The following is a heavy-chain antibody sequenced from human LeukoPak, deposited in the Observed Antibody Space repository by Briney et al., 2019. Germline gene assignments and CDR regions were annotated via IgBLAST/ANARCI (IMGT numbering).Heavy chain of an antibody. Sequence: PSETLSLTCTVSGGSISSGGYYWSWIRQHPGKGLEWIGYTYYSGSTYYNPSLKSRVTISVDTSKNQFSLKLSSVTAADTAVYYCAREAGYSYGHFFDYWGQGTLVTVSS. J-gene: IGHJ4*02. D-gene: IGHD5-18*01. CDR2: TYYSGST. V-gene: IGHV4-31*03. CDR1: GGSISSGGYY. CDR3: AREAGYSYGHFFDY.